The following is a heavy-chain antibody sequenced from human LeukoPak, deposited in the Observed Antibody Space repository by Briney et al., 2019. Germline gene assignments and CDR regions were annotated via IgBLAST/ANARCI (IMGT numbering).Heavy chain of an antibody. J-gene: IGHJ4*02. D-gene: IGHD3-9*01. CDR1: VGSISNYY. CDR2: INHSGST. Sequence: SETLSLTCTVSVGSISNYYWSWIRQPPGKGLEWIGEINHSGSTNYNPSLKSRVTISVDTSKNQFSLKLSSVTAADTAVYYCARLPAYYDILTGIFDYWGQGTLVTVSS. CDR3: ARLPAYYDILTGIFDY. V-gene: IGHV4-34*01.